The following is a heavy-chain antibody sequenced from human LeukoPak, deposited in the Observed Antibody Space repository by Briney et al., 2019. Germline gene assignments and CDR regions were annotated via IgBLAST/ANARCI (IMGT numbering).Heavy chain of an antibody. J-gene: IGHJ4*02. CDR2: IKDDGSDK. D-gene: IGHD1-26*01. CDR1: GFTFSESW. V-gene: IGHV3-7*05. CDR3: ATWDNAWEFAY. Sequence: GGSLRLSCAASGFTFSESWMTWVRQAPGKGLEWVAHIKDDGSDKYYVGSVTGRFTISRDNTKNSLFLQMTSLTAEDTAVYYCATWDNAWEFAYWGQGTLVSVSS.